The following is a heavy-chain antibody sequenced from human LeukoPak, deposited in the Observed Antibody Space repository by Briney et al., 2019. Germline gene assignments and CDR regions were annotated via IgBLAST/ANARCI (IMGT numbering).Heavy chain of an antibody. D-gene: IGHD3-16*02. CDR2: ISSSSSYI. J-gene: IGHJ4*02. Sequence: GGSLRLSCAASGFTFSSYSMNWVRQAPGKGLEWVSSISSSSSYIYYADSVKGRFTISRDNSRNTLYLQMNSLRAEDTAVYYCARDLATRQRTGLYDSWGQGTLVTVSS. CDR3: ARDLATRQRTGLYDS. V-gene: IGHV3-21*01. CDR1: GFTFSSYS.